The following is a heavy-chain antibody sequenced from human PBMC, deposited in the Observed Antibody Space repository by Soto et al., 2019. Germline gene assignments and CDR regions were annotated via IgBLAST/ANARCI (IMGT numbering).Heavy chain of an antibody. J-gene: IGHJ6*02. Sequence: EVQLVESGGGLVKPGGSMRLSCAASGFTFSSYTMNWVRQAPGRGLEWVSSIGTSSSYIYYADSVKGRFTISRDNAKNSLFLQMNSLRADDTAVYYCARDSVRDYLYYYYGMDVWGQGTPVTVSS. CDR1: GFTFSSYT. D-gene: IGHD4-17*01. CDR3: ARDSVRDYLYYYYGMDV. CDR2: IGTSSSYI. V-gene: IGHV3-21*01.